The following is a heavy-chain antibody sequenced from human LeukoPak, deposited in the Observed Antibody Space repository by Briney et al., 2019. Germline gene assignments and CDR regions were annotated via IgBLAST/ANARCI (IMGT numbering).Heavy chain of an antibody. CDR2: IIASGGIT. CDR3: AKDWPPDS. J-gene: IGHJ5*01. V-gene: IGHV3-23*01. Sequence: GGSLRLSCVASGFTFTSYAMSWVRQVPGKGLEWVSAIIASGGITYYADSVKGRFTISRDSSKNTLYLQMNSLRAADTAVYYCAKDWPPDSWGQGTLVTVSS. CDR1: GFTFTSYA.